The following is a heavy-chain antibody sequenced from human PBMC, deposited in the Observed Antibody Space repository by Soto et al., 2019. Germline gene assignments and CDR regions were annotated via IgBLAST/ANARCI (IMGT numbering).Heavy chain of an antibody. Sequence: ASVKGSCKASGYTFTRYDVSWVRQATGQGLEWMGWINPNNGNTKYAQNLQGRVTMTTDTSTNTAYMEVRSLRSDDTAVYYCARGGYYDSSGSRNYHYYGMNVWGQGTTVTVSS. CDR3: ARGGYYDSSGSRNYHYYGMNV. V-gene: IGHV1-18*01. J-gene: IGHJ6*02. CDR2: INPNNGNT. D-gene: IGHD3-22*01. CDR1: GYTFTRYD.